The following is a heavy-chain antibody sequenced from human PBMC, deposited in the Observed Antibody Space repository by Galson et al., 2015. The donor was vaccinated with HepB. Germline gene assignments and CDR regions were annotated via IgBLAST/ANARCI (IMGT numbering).Heavy chain of an antibody. CDR3: ARNGLGYCSNGVCYTPFDY. V-gene: IGHV3-74*01. J-gene: IGHJ4*02. CDR2: IHSDGSST. D-gene: IGHD2-8*01. Sequence: SLRLSCAASEFTFSSFWMNWVRQAPGKGLVWVSGIHSDGSSTTYADSVKGRFTISRDNAKKTLYLQMNSLRAEDTAVYYCARNGLGYCSNGVCYTPFDYWGQGTLVTVSS. CDR1: EFTFSSFW.